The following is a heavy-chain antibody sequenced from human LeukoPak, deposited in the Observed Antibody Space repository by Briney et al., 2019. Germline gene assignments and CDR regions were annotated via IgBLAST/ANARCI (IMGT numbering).Heavy chain of an antibody. J-gene: IGHJ4*02. D-gene: IGHD1-7*01. Sequence: GASVRVSCKASGYTFTRYGISWVRQAPGQGLHWLGWISASNGNTNYAQKFRDRVTMGTDTSMGTAYLDVRSLTSDDTAVYYCARDHSNWNYAPDFWGQGTLVIVSS. CDR3: ARDHSNWNYAPDF. V-gene: IGHV1-18*01. CDR1: GYTFTRYG. CDR2: ISASNGNT.